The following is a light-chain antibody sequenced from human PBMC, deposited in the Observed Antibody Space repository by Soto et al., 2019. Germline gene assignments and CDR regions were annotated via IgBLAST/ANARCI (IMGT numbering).Light chain of an antibody. J-gene: IGKJ4*01. CDR1: QSVSSY. Sequence: EIVLTQSPATLSLSPGERATLSCRASQSVSSYLAWYQQKPGQAPRLLIYDASNRSTGIPARFSGSGSGTDFTLTISSLEPEDFAVYYCQHRSNWPLTFGGGTKVEIK. V-gene: IGKV3-11*01. CDR2: DAS. CDR3: QHRSNWPLT.